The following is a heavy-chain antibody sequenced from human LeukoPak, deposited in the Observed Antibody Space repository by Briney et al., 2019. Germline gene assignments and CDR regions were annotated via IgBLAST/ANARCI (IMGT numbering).Heavy chain of an antibody. CDR1: GFTFSSYG. D-gene: IGHD2-2*01. J-gene: IGHJ4*02. CDR3: ARRTTSCSDY. Sequence: GGSLRLSCAASGFTFSSYGMHWVRQAPGKGLEWVAFIRYDGSNKYYADSVKGRFTISRDNSKNTLYLQMNSLRAEDTAVYYCARRTTSCSDYWGQGTLVTVSS. CDR2: IRYDGSNK. V-gene: IGHV3-30*02.